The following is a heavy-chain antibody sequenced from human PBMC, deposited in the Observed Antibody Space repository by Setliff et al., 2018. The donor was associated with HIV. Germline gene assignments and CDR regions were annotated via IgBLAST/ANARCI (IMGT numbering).Heavy chain of an antibody. D-gene: IGHD4-17*01. CDR2: VDSDTNTI. Sequence: GGSLRLSCAASGFTFSAYSMNWVRQAPGKGLEWISYVDSDTNTIYYADSVKGRFTISRDNAENSLYLQMNTLRVEDTAVYYCAREALYGDYLDYWGQGTLVTVSS. V-gene: IGHV3-48*04. CDR1: GFTFSAYS. J-gene: IGHJ4*02. CDR3: AREALYGDYLDY.